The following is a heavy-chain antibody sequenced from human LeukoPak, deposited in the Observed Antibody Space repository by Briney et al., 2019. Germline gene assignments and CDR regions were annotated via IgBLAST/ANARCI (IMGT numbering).Heavy chain of an antibody. CDR1: GFTFSSYW. Sequence: GGSLRLSCAASGFTFSSYWMHWVRQAPGKGLVWVSRINGDGTSTTYADSVKGRFTISRDNSKNTLYLQMNSLRAEDTAVYYCAKAEYPTLYYDFWSGYNPTTTKGYGDYWGQGTLVTVSS. V-gene: IGHV3-74*01. CDR2: INGDGTST. J-gene: IGHJ4*02. CDR3: AKAEYPTLYYDFWSGYNPTTTKGYGDY. D-gene: IGHD3-3*01.